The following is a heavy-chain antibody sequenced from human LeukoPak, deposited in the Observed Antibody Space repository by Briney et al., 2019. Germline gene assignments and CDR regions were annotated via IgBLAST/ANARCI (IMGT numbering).Heavy chain of an antibody. CDR3: ARVAAAASDAFDI. CDR2: INPNSGGT. V-gene: IGHV1-2*04. CDR1: GYTFTGYY. J-gene: IGHJ3*02. Sequence: ASVKVSCKASGYTFTGYYMHWVRQAPGQGLEWMGWINPNSGGTNYAQKFQGWVTMTRDTSTSTAYMELSRLRSDDTAVYYCARVAAAASDAFDIWGQGTMVTVSS. D-gene: IGHD6-13*01.